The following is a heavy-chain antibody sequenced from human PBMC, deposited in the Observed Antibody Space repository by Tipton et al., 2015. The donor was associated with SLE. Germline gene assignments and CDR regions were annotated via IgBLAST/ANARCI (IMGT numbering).Heavy chain of an antibody. D-gene: IGHD3-16*01. J-gene: IGHJ4*02. V-gene: IGHV3-9*01. CDR3: ARDLSHVRGGGC. CDR2: ISWNSGSI. Sequence: SLRLSCAASGFTFDDYAMHWVRQAPGKGLEWVSGISWNSGSIGYADSVKGRFTIPRDNAKNSLYLQMNSLRAEDTAVYYCARDLSHVRGGGCWGQGTLVTVSS. CDR1: GFTFDDYA.